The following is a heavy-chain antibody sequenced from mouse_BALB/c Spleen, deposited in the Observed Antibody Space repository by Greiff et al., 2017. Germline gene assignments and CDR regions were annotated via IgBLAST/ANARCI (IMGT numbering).Heavy chain of an antibody. CDR3: VRQSGTYYFDY. CDR1: GFTFNTYA. D-gene: IGHD4-1*01. J-gene: IGHJ2*01. Sequence: EVQGVESGGGLVQPKGSLKLSCAASGFTFNTYAMNWVRQAPGKGLEWVARIRSKSNNYATYYADSVKDRFTISRDDSQSMLYLQMNNLKTEDTAMYYCVRQSGTYYFDYWGQGTTLTVSS. CDR2: IRSKSNNYAT. V-gene: IGHV10-1*02.